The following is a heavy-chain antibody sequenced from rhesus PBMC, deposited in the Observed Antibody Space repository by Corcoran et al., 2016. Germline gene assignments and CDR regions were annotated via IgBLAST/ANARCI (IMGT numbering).Heavy chain of an antibody. J-gene: IGHJ4*01. Sequence: QVQLQESGPGLVKPSETLSLTCAVSGGSISDSYYWHWIRQPPGLGQEWIGNICGNRGTTDYNSSLKSRVTISKDASTNQFFLGVSSVTATDTAVYYCGGGQRLDRFDYWGQGVRVSVSS. CDR3: GGGQRLDRFDY. D-gene: IGHD6-31*01. V-gene: IGHV4S9*01. CDR1: GGSISDSYY. CDR2: ICGNRGTT.